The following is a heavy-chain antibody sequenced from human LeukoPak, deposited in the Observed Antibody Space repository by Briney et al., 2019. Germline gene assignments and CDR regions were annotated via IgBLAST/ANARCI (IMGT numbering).Heavy chain of an antibody. CDR1: GGSISSGSYY. Sequence: SQTLSLTFTVSGGSISSGSYYGIWIRQPAGKGLEWIGRIYTSGSTNYNPSRKSRVTISVETSKNQFSLKLSSVTAADTAVYYCARSGPGDYWGQGTLVTVSS. D-gene: IGHD7-27*01. CDR2: IYTSGST. V-gene: IGHV4-61*02. J-gene: IGHJ4*02. CDR3: ARSGPGDY.